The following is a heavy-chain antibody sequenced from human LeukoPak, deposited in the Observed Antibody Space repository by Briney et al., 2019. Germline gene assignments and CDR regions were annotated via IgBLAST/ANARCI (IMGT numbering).Heavy chain of an antibody. D-gene: IGHD4-23*01. CDR2: IIPILGIA. Sequence: GGSLRLSCVASGFTVSSNYMSWVRQAPGQGLEWMGRIIPILGIANYAQKFQGRVTITADKSTSTAYMELSSLRSEDTAVYYCAANGGGGYGGSFTNYYYYGMDVWGQGTTVTVSS. J-gene: IGHJ6*02. CDR3: AANGGGGYGGSFTNYYYYGMDV. CDR1: GFTVSSNY. V-gene: IGHV1-69*02.